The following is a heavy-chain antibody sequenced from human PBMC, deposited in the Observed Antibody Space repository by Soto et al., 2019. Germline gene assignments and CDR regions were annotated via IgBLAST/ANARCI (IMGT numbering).Heavy chain of an antibody. CDR1: GYTFTSYA. CDR3: ARVPSIAAAGTPTYFDY. Sequence: ASVKVSCKASGYTFTSYAIHWVRQAPGQRLEWTGWINAGNGNTKYSQKFQGRVTITRDTSASTAYMELSSLRSEDTAVYYCARVPSIAAAGTPTYFDYWGQGTLVTVSS. V-gene: IGHV1-3*01. CDR2: INAGNGNT. D-gene: IGHD6-13*01. J-gene: IGHJ4*02.